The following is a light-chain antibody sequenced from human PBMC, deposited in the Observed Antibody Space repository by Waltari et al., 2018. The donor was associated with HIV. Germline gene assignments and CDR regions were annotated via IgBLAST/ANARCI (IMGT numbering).Light chain of an antibody. Sequence: QSVLTQPPSVSGAPGQRVTISCTGSSSNIGAGYAVHGYQQLPGTAPKLLIYANINRPSGVPDRFSGSKSGSSASLAITGLQAEDEAHYYCQSFDSSLTTSGVIFGGGTKLTVL. J-gene: IGLJ2*01. CDR1: SSNIGAGYA. CDR2: ANI. V-gene: IGLV1-40*01. CDR3: QSFDSSLTTSGVI.